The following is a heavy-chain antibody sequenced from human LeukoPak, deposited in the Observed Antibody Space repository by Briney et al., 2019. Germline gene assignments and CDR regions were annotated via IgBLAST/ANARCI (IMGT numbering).Heavy chain of an antibody. D-gene: IGHD5-24*01. J-gene: IGHJ4*02. V-gene: IGHV4-38-2*02. CDR3: ARGRRDGYNYAFDY. CDR2: IYHSGST. Sequence: SETLSLTCTVSGDSISSGDYYWGWIRQPPGKGLEWIGSIYHSGSTYYNPSLKSRVTISVDTSKNQCSLKLSSVTAADTAVYYCARGRRDGYNYAFDYWGQGTLVTVSS. CDR1: GDSISSGDYY.